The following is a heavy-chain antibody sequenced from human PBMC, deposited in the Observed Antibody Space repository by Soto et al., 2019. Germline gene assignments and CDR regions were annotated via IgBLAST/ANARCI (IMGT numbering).Heavy chain of an antibody. J-gene: IGHJ4*02. Sequence: GGSLRLSCAASGFTFSGFTMNWVRQAPGRGLEWVSCISRSGETTYYADSVKGRFTISRDNSKNSLYLQMNSLRAEDTAVYYCAKDRKSGSGWYWDYWGQGTLVTVSS. V-gene: IGHV3-48*01. CDR3: AKDRKSGSGWYWDY. CDR2: ISRSGETT. D-gene: IGHD6-19*01. CDR1: GFTFSGFT.